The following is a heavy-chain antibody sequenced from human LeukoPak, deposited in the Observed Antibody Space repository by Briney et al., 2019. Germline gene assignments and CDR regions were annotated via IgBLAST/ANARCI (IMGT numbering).Heavy chain of an antibody. CDR3: ARKGSDFWSGSDY. J-gene: IGHJ4*02. D-gene: IGHD3-3*01. CDR2: ISSSSSYI. V-gene: IGHV3-21*01. Sequence: GGSLRLSCAASGFTFSSYSMNWVRQAPGKGLEWVSSISSSSSYIYYADSVKGRFTISRDNAKNSLYLQMNSLRAEDTAVYYCARKGSDFWSGSDYWGQGTLVTVSS. CDR1: GFTFSSYS.